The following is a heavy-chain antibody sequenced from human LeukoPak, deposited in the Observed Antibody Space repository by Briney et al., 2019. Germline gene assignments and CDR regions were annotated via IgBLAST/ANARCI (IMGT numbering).Heavy chain of an antibody. Sequence: SVTVSFKSSVGTFINYAISWVRQAPGQGREWMGRIIPILGIANYAQKFQGRVTITADKSTSTAYMELSSLRSEDTAVYYCAAGGYYSTIDYWGQGTLVTVSS. CDR1: VGTFINYA. J-gene: IGHJ4*02. CDR3: AAGGYYSTIDY. V-gene: IGHV1-69*04. CDR2: IIPILGIA. D-gene: IGHD3-22*01.